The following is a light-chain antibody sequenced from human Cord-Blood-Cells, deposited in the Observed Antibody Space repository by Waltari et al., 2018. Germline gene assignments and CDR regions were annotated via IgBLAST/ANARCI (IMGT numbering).Light chain of an antibody. CDR3: SHATQFPLT. V-gene: IGKV2-24*01. CDR1: QSIVHSDGNTY. CDR2: KIA. J-gene: IGKJ1*01. Sequence: DIVMTQTPLSSPVTLRQPASISCRSSQSIVHSDGNTYLSRLQQRPGPPPRLLVNKIAAPCFGVPDSVSGSGTGTDFTLKIIRVEADDVGVYYCSHATQFPLTFGQGTKVEIK.